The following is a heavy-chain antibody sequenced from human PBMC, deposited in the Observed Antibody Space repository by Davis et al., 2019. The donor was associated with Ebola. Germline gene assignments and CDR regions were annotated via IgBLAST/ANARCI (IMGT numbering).Heavy chain of an antibody. J-gene: IGHJ4*02. CDR1: GGSISSYY. CDR2: IYYSGST. D-gene: IGHD5-18*01. V-gene: IGHV4-59*12. Sequence: SETLSLTCTVSGGSISSYYWSWIRQPPGKGLEWIGYIYYSGSTNYNPSLKSRVTISVDTSKNQFSLKLSSVTAADTAVYYCARGTWIQLWQSFDYWGQGTLVTVSS. CDR3: ARGTWIQLWQSFDY.